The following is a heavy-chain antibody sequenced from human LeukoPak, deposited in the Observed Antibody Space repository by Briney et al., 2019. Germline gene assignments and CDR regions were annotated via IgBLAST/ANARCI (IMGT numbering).Heavy chain of an antibody. Sequence: PSETLSLTCTDSGGSISNYYWSWIRLPPGKGLEWIGYIYYTGATYYNPSLKSRVTISLDTSKNQFSLKLSSVTAADAAVYYCARAGYSYGTGYYFDYWGQGALVTVSS. CDR2: IYYTGAT. D-gene: IGHD5-18*01. V-gene: IGHV4-59*01. J-gene: IGHJ4*02. CDR1: GGSISNYY. CDR3: ARAGYSYGTGYYFDY.